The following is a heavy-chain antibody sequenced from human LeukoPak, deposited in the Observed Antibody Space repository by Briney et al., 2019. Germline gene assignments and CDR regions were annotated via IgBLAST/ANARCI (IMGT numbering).Heavy chain of an antibody. Sequence: ASAKVSCKVSVDTPTELSMHSVRDTPQKGVGWRGHFDPEDAKTIYAQKFQGRVTMTEGTSTDTAYMELSSLRSEDTAVYYCATMPSYMVRGVISLFNWFDPWGQGTLVTVSS. V-gene: IGHV1-24*01. CDR3: ATMPSYMVRGVISLFNWFDP. CDR2: FDPEDAKT. CDR1: VDTPTELS. D-gene: IGHD3-10*01. J-gene: IGHJ5*02.